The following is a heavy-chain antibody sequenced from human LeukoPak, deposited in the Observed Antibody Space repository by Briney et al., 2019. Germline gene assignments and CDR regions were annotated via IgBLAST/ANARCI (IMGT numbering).Heavy chain of an antibody. D-gene: IGHD3-3*01. V-gene: IGHV4-59*01. J-gene: IGHJ4*02. Sequence: SETLSLTCTVSGGSISSYYWSWIRQPPGKGLEWIGYIYYSGSTNYNPSLKSRVTISVDTSKNQFSLKLSSVTAADTAVYYCAGTQEGDFWSGYLDYWGQETLVTVSS. CDR1: GGSISSYY. CDR3: AGTQEGDFWSGYLDY. CDR2: IYYSGST.